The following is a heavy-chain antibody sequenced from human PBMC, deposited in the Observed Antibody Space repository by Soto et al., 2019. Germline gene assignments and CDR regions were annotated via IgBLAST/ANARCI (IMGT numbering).Heavy chain of an antibody. V-gene: IGHV1-18*01. CDR3: ARVPGHINRVVVVAATTPHYFDY. CDR1: GYTFNNYG. CDR2: ISAYNGNT. D-gene: IGHD2-15*01. J-gene: IGHJ4*02. Sequence: QVQLVQSGGEVKKPGASVKVSCKASGYTFNNYGISWVRQAPGQGLEWMGWISAYNGNTFYAQKFQGRVSMTTDTSTTTAHMEVRSLRSDDTAVYYCARVPGHINRVVVVAATTPHYFDYWGQGTLVTVSS.